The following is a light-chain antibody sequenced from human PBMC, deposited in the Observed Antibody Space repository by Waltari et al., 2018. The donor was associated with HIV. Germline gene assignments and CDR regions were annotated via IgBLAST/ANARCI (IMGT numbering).Light chain of an antibody. CDR1: SSNICRTY. V-gene: IGLV1-47*01. CDR2: RSD. J-gene: IGLJ3*02. Sequence: QSVLTQPHSTSGPTGQGVTISCFGSSSNICRTYVYWYGHLPGTTPKLIIYRSDQRPSGVPDRFSASKSGTSASLAISGLQSEDEAVYYCAAWDHGLTGPNWVFGGGTRLTVL. CDR3: AAWDHGLTGPNWV.